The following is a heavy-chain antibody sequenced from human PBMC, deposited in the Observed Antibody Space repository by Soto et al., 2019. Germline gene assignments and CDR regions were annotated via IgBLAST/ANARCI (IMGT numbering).Heavy chain of an antibody. Sequence: EVQLVESGGGLVKPGGSLRLSCRASGLTLSNAWMNWVRQAPGKGLEWVGHVKSKTDGGTTDYAAPVKGRFTISRDESKNTLYLQMNRLKTEDTAVDFCTSEEPYYSTGAFHIWGQGTMVTVSS. CDR1: GLTLSNAW. J-gene: IGHJ3*02. CDR2: VKSKTDGGTT. D-gene: IGHD3-10*01. CDR3: TSEEPYYSTGAFHI. V-gene: IGHV3-15*01.